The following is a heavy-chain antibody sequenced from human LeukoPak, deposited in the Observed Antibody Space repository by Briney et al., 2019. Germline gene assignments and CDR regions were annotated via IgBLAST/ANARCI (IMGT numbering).Heavy chain of an antibody. V-gene: IGHV4-39*01. D-gene: IGHD5-18*01. J-gene: IGHJ4*02. CDR1: GGSISSSSYY. CDR2: IYYSGST. CDR3: ARDTAMVVYYFDY. Sequence: PSETLPLTCTVSGGSISSSSYYWGWIRQPPGKGLEWIGSIYYSGSTYYNPSLKSRVTISVDTSKNQFSLKLSSVTAADTAVYYCARDTAMVVYYFDYWGQGTLVTVSS.